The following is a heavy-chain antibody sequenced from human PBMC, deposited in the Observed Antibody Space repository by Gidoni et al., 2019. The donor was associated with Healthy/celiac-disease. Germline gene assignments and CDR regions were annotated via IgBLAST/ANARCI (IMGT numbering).Heavy chain of an antibody. Sequence: QVQLVESGGGVVQPGRSLRLSCAASGFTFSSYAMLWVRQAPGKGLEWVAVISHDGSNKYYTDSVKGRFTIARDNSKNTLYMQMNSLRAEDTAVYYCARDSFRWLWFGESPFWDMDVWGKGTTVTVSS. J-gene: IGHJ6*03. CDR1: GFTFSSYA. V-gene: IGHV3-30-3*01. CDR3: ARDSFRWLWFGESPFWDMDV. D-gene: IGHD3-10*01. CDR2: ISHDGSNK.